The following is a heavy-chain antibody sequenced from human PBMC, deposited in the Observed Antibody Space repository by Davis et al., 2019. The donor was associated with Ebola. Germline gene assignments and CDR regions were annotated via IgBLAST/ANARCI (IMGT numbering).Heavy chain of an antibody. CDR3: APDSYP. Sequence: GESLKISCAASGFNFSIYAMSWVRQAPGKGLEWVSVISVSGKTYYAGAVKGRFTISRDNSRSTLYLQMNSLRVEDTAIYYCAPDSYPWGQGTLVTVSS. CDR1: GFNFSIYA. CDR2: ISVSGKT. J-gene: IGHJ5*02. V-gene: IGHV3-23*01.